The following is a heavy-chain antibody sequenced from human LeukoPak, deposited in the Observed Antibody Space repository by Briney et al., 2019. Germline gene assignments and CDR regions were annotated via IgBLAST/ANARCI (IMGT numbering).Heavy chain of an antibody. D-gene: IGHD3-22*01. CDR1: GVSISSSSYY. V-gene: IGHV3-20*04. CDR2: INWDGGAY. J-gene: IGHJ4*02. Sequence: PSETLSLTCTVSGVSISSSSYYWGWIRQPPGKGLEWVSGINWDGGAYNYAASVKGRFTISRDNAKNSLYLEMNSLRVEDTAVYFCARDLSSSWYSLAYWGQGILVIVSS. CDR3: ARDLSSSWYSLAY.